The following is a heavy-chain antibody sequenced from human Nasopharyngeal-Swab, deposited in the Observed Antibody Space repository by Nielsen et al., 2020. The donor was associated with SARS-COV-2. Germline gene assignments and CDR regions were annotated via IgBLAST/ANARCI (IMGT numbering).Heavy chain of an antibody. CDR2: ISYDGSNK. D-gene: IGHD5-18*01. CDR3: ARPRGYSYGTYFDY. Sequence: GESLKISCAASGFTFSSYAMHWVRQAPGKGLEWVAVISYDGSNKYYADSVKGRFTISRDNSKNTLYLQMNSLRAEDTAVYYCARPRGYSYGTYFDYWGQGTPVTVSS. V-gene: IGHV3-30-3*01. CDR1: GFTFSSYA. J-gene: IGHJ4*02.